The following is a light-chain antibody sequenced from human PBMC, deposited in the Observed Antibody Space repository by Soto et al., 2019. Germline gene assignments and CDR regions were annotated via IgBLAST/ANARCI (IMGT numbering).Light chain of an antibody. J-gene: IGLJ1*01. V-gene: IGLV2-14*01. Sequence: HSALTQPASVSGSPGQSITISCTGTSTDVGGYKYVSWYQQHPGKAPKLMILEVNGRPSGVSDRFSGSKSGNTASLTISGLQPEDEADYYCSSFSSSSTPYVFGTGTKVTVL. CDR2: EVN. CDR3: SSFSSSSTPYV. CDR1: STDVGGYKY.